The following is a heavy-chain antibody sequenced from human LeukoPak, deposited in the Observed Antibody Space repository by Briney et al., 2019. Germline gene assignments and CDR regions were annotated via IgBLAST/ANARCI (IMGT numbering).Heavy chain of an antibody. Sequence: GGSLRLSCAASGFTFSSYSMNWVRQAPGKGLEWVSSISSSSYIYYADSVKGRFTISRDNAKNSLYLQMNSLRAEDTAVYYCARDIGVSQFDYWGQGTLVTVSS. CDR2: ISSSSYI. D-gene: IGHD3-10*01. V-gene: IGHV3-21*04. J-gene: IGHJ4*02. CDR1: GFTFSSYS. CDR3: ARDIGVSQFDY.